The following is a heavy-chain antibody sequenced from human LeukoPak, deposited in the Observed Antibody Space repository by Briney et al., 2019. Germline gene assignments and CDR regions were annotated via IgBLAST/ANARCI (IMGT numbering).Heavy chain of an antibody. CDR2: ISAYNGDT. CDR1: GYTFTSYD. CDR3: ARDYGYYDSSGHYCDY. J-gene: IGHJ4*02. V-gene: IGHV1-18*01. Sequence: ASVKVSCKASGYTFTSYDINWVRQAPGQGLEWMGWISAYNGDTNYVQNLQGRVTMTTDASTTTAYMELRSLRSDDTAVYYCARDYGYYDSSGHYCDYWGQGTLVSVSS. D-gene: IGHD3-22*01.